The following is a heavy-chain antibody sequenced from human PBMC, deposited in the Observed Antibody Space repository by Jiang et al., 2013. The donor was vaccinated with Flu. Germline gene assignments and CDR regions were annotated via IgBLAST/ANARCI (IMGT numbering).Heavy chain of an antibody. CDR2: IYTSGST. CDR1: GGSISSYY. D-gene: IGHD3-22*01. Sequence: LLKPSETLSLTCAVSGGSISSYYWSWIRQPAGKGLEWIGRIYTSGSTNYNPSLKSRVTMSVDTSKNQFSLKLSSVTAADTAVYYCARDGGLNYYDSSGYPFLLYFDYWGQGTLVTVPS. V-gene: IGHV4-4*07. J-gene: IGHJ4*02. CDR3: ARDGGLNYYDSSGYPFLLYFDY.